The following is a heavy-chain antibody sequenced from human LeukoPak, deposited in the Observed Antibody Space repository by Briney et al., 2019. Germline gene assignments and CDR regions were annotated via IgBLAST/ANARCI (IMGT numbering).Heavy chain of an antibody. CDR3: ARKQNGNWFDP. Sequence: ASVKVSCKASGGNFSSSAISWVRQAPGQGLEWMGGIIPIFGTANYAQKFQGRVTITADESTSTAYMELSSLRSEDTAVYYCARKQNGNWFDPWGQGTLVTVSS. D-gene: IGHD1-1*01. J-gene: IGHJ5*02. CDR1: GGNFSSSA. V-gene: IGHV1-69*13. CDR2: IIPIFGTA.